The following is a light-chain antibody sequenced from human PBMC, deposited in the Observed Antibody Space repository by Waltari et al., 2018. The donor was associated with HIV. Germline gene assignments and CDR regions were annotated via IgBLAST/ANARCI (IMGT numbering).Light chain of an antibody. V-gene: IGLV2-11*01. CDR3: CSYADTYFVL. CDR1: SSDVGGYNH. Sequence: QSALTQPRSVSGSPGQSVTISCTGTSSDVGGYNHVSWYQHHPNKGPKLLIYDVNKRPSGVPDRFSGSKSGNTASLTISGLQAEDEADYYCCSYADTYFVLFGGRTKLTVL. CDR2: DVN. J-gene: IGLJ2*01.